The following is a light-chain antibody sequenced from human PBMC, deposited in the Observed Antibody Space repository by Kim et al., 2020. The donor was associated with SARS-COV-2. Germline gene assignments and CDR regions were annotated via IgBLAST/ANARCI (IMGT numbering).Light chain of an antibody. CDR2: GKN. CDR1: SLRSYY. CDR3: NSRDSSGNHVV. Sequence: SALTQDPAVSVALGQTVRITCQGDSLRSYYASWYQQKPGQAPVLVIYGKNNRPSGIPDRFSGSSSGNTASLTITGAQAEDEADYYCNSRDSSGNHVVFGGGTQLTVL. V-gene: IGLV3-19*01. J-gene: IGLJ2*01.